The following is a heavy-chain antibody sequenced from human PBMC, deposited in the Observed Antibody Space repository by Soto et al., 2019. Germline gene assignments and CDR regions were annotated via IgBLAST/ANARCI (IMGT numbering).Heavy chain of an antibody. Sequence: EVQLVESGGGLVQPGGSLRLSCAASGFTLSSAWMTWVRQAPGKGLEWVANIKEDGSERYYVHSVEGRFTVSRDNAKNSLYLQMDILRAEVTAIYYWVRSYDFWGQGTQVTVSS. V-gene: IGHV3-7*05. CDR2: IKEDGSER. CDR1: GFTLSSAW. CDR3: VRSYDF. J-gene: IGHJ4*02.